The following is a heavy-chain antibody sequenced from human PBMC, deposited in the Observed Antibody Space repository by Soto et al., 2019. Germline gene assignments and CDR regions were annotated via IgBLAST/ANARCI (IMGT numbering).Heavy chain of an antibody. J-gene: IGHJ4*02. CDR2: IIQDGSEK. V-gene: IGHV3-7*03. CDR3: ARDSGVVPAAIVAAPGATLILFDY. D-gene: IGHD2-2*01. Sequence: ESGGGLVQPGGSLRLSCAASGFTFNTYWMTWVRQAPGKGLEWVANIIQDGSEKYYVDSVKGRFTISRDNAKNSLYLQMNSLRAEDTAVYFCARDSGVVPAAIVAAPGATLILFDYWGQGTLVTVSS. CDR1: GFTFNTYW.